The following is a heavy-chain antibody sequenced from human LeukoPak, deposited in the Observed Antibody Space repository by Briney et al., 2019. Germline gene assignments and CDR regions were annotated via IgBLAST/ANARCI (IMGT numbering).Heavy chain of an antibody. CDR1: GGSFSGYY. J-gene: IGHJ6*02. CDR3: ARDYSGYDSYYYYYGMDV. CDR2: INHSGST. D-gene: IGHD5-12*01. Sequence: SDTLSLTCAVYGGSFSGYYWSWIRQPPGKGLECIGEINHSGSTNYNPSLESRVTISVDTSKNQFSLKLSSVTAADTAVYYCARDYSGYDSYYYYYGMDVWGQGTTVTVSS. V-gene: IGHV4-34*01.